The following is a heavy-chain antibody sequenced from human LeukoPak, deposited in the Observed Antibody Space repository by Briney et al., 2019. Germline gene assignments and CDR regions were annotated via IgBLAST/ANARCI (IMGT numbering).Heavy chain of an antibody. V-gene: IGHV1-46*01. CDR1: GYTFTSYY. CDR3: ARDLKRVFGMGAFDI. J-gene: IGHJ3*02. Sequence: GASVKVSCKASGYTFTSYYMHWVRQAPGQGLEWMGIINPSGGSTSYAQKFQGRVTMTRDTSISAAYMELSRLRSDDTAVYYCARDLKRVFGMGAFDIWGQGTMVTVSS. D-gene: IGHD3-10*02. CDR2: INPSGGST.